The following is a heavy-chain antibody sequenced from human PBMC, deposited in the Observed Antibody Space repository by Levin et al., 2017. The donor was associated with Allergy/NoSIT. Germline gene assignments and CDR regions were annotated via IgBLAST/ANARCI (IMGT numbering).Heavy chain of an antibody. J-gene: IGHJ4*02. CDR2: ISSSGDSI. V-gene: IGHV3-11*01. CDR1: GFIFSDYY. CDR3: ARDLGSYGSGTYFPSGY. D-gene: IGHD3-10*01. Sequence: PGGSLRLSCAASGFIFSDYYMSWVRQAPGKGLEWVSYISSSGDSIYYADSVKGRFTISRDNAKNSLYLQMNSLRAEDTAVYYCARDLGSYGSGTYFPSGYWGQGTLVTVSS.